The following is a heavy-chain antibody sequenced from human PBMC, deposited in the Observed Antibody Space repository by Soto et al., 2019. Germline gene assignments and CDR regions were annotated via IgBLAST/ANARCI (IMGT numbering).Heavy chain of an antibody. V-gene: IGHV4-59*01. J-gene: IGHJ4*02. CDR2: IYNNGRT. CDR3: ARARFCTSTSCYHYFDF. Sequence: PSETLSLTCTVSGGSISSSSWSWIRQPPGRGLEWIGYIYNNGRTDYNPSLKSRVTIPVDTSKNHFSLKLSSVTPADTAVYYCARARFCTSTSCYHYFDFWGQGTLVTVSS. CDR1: GGSISSSS. D-gene: IGHD2-2*01.